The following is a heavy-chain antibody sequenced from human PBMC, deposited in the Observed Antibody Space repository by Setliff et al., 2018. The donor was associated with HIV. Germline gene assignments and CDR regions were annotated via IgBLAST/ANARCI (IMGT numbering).Heavy chain of an antibody. CDR2: ISYSGST. Sequence: PSETLSLTCTVSGGSISSYYWSWIRQPPGKGLEWIGYISYSGSTNYNPSLKSRVSISVDMSKNQFSLNLSSVTAADTAVYYCARLSRIAAVYFQHWGQGTLVTVSS. CDR3: ARLSRIAAVYFQH. D-gene: IGHD6-25*01. V-gene: IGHV4-59*12. CDR1: GGSISSYY. J-gene: IGHJ1*01.